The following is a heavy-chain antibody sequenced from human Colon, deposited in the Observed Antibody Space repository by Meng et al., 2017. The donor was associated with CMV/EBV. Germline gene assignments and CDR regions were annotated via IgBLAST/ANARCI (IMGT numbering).Heavy chain of an antibody. CDR2: INPNSGGT. CDR1: GYTFTGYY. V-gene: IGHV1-2*02. Sequence: LQLVQSGAGVKKPGASVKVSCKASGYTFTGYYMNWVRQAPGQGLEWMGWINPNSGGTNYAQKFQGRVTMTRDTSISTAYMELSRLRSDDTAVYYCARDLRVWFGEFKNWGQGTLVTVSS. D-gene: IGHD3-10*01. CDR3: ARDLRVWFGEFKN. J-gene: IGHJ4*02.